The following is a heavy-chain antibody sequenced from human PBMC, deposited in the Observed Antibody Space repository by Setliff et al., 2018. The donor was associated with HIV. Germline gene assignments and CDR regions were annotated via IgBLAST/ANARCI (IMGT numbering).Heavy chain of an antibody. CDR3: ACPPRATPTPEDY. Sequence: PGGSLRLSCAASGFTFSDCSMNWVRQAPGKGLEWISYITSTGSTILYADSVKGRFTIARDNDKNSVHLQMTSLRAEDTAVYYCACPPRATPTPEDYWGQGTLVTVSS. V-gene: IGHV3-48*01. J-gene: IGHJ4*02. CDR1: GFTFSDCS. CDR2: ITSTGSTI.